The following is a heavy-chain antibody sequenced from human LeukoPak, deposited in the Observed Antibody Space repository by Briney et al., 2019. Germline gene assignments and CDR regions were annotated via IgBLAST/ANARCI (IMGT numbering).Heavy chain of an antibody. V-gene: IGHV1-24*01. Sequence: ASVKVSCKVSGYTLTELSMHWVRQAPGKGLEWMGGFDPEGGETIYAQKFQGRVTMTEDTSTDTAYMELSSLRSEDTAVYYCATGTLHCSSTSCYSRDYYMDVWGKGTTVTVSS. J-gene: IGHJ6*03. CDR1: GYTLTELS. D-gene: IGHD2-2*02. CDR3: ATGTLHCSSTSCYSRDYYMDV. CDR2: FDPEGGET.